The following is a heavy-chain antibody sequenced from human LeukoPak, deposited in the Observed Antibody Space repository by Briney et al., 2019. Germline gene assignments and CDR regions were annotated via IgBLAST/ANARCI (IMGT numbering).Heavy chain of an antibody. CDR1: RFTFSSYG. V-gene: IGHV3-23*01. Sequence: GRSLRLSCAASRFTFSSYGMHWVRQAPGKGLEWVSASSGSGPDTYYADSVKGRFTISRDNSKNTLYLQMTSLRAEDTAVYFCAKVFGGTYSSFDIWGQGTMVTVSS. D-gene: IGHD1-26*01. CDR3: AKVFGGTYSSFDI. J-gene: IGHJ3*02. CDR2: SSGSGPDT.